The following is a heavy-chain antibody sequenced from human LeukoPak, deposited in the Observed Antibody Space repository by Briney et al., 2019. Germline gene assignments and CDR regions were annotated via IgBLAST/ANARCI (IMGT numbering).Heavy chain of an antibody. CDR2: INPTSSSI. CDR3: VRLRRNSDRSYYYYYYDH. J-gene: IGHJ4*02. CDR1: GFTFSDYS. D-gene: IGHD3-22*01. V-gene: IGHV3-21*01. Sequence: GGSLRLSCAGSGFTFSDYSINWVRQAPGKGLGWVSCINPTSSSIYYADAVRGRFTISRDNAKSSLYLQMNGLTVEDTAVYYCVRLRRNSDRSYYYYYYDHWGQGILVTVSS.